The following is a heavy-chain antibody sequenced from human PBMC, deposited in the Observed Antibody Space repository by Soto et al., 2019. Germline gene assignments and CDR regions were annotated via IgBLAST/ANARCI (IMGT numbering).Heavy chain of an antibody. CDR1: GGTLSSYA. D-gene: IGHD2-2*01. Sequence: QVQLVQSGAEVKKPGCSVKVSCKASGGTLSSYAITWVRQAPGQGLEWRGGIMPIYGTANYAKKFQGRVTITADESTSTAYMELSSLRSEDTAVYYCARSQGSSTSLEIYYYYYYGMDFWGHGTTVTVSS. V-gene: IGHV1-69*01. CDR2: IMPIYGTA. CDR3: ARSQGSSTSLEIYYYYYYGMDF. J-gene: IGHJ6*02.